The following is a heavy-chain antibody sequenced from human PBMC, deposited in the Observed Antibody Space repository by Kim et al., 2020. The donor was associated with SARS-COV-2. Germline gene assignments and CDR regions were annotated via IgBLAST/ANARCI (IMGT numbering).Heavy chain of an antibody. Sequence: VNGRVTSSRDNSKNTLYLQMNSLRAEDTAVYYCARDPPSQWLTTGAGTDDYWGQGTLVTVSS. V-gene: IGHV3-30*01. J-gene: IGHJ4*02. D-gene: IGHD6-19*01. CDR3: ARDPPSQWLTTGAGTDDY.